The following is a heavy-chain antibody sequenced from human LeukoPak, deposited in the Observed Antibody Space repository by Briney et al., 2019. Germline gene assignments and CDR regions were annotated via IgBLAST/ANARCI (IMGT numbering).Heavy chain of an antibody. CDR1: TFTLTNYW. CDR3: ARGLCSSGSCYSGGWYGDY. V-gene: IGHV3-7*01. CDR2: IKQDGREK. J-gene: IGHJ4*02. D-gene: IGHD2-2*02. Sequence: GGSLALSCAASTFTLTNYWMSWFRQAPGKRLEGLANIKQDGREKYYVDSVRGRFTISRDNAKNSLYLQMNSLRAEDTAVYYCARGLCSSGSCYSGGWYGDYWGQGTLVTVSS.